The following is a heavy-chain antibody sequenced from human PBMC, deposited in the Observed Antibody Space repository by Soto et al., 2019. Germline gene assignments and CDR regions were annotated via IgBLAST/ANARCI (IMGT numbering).Heavy chain of an antibody. CDR3: ARGGIGYCGCNGGPINWFDP. Sequence: QVQLVQSGAEVKKPGASVKVSCKASGYTFSNYGVSWVRQAPGQGLEWMGWISAYNGNTNYAQKLQGRVTMSTETSTTTAYMELRSLRSDDTDVYYCARGGIGYCGCNGGPINWFDPWGQGTLVTVSS. D-gene: IGHD2-2*01. CDR2: ISAYNGNT. CDR1: GYTFSNYG. J-gene: IGHJ5*02. V-gene: IGHV1-18*01.